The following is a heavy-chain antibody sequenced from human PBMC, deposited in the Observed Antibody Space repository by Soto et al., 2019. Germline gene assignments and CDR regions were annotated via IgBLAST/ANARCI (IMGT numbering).Heavy chain of an antibody. CDR2: ISSSSSTI. D-gene: IGHD1-26*01. CDR3: ASLGATGMGYYYYGMDV. CDR1: GFTFSSYS. Sequence: LRLSCAASGFTFSSYSMNWVRQAPGKGLEWVSYISSSSSTIYYADSVKGRFTISRDNAKNSLYLQMNSLRAEDTAVYYCASLGATGMGYYYYGMDVWGQGTTVTVSS. J-gene: IGHJ6*02. V-gene: IGHV3-48*01.